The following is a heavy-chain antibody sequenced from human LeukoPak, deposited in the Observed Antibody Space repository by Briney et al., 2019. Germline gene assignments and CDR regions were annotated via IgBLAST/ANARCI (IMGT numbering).Heavy chain of an antibody. V-gene: IGHV4-38-2*02. D-gene: IGHD6-13*01. Sequence: SETLSLTCTVSGYSISSGYYWGWIRQPPGKGLEWIGSIYHSGSTYYNPSLKSRVTISVDTSKNQFSLKLSSVTAADTAVYYCATTLSSSWYHYWSQGTLVTVSS. J-gene: IGHJ4*02. CDR2: IYHSGST. CDR3: ATTLSSSWYHY. CDR1: GYSISSGYY.